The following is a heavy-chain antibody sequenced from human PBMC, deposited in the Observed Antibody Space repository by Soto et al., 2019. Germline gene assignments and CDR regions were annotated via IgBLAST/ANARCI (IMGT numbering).Heavy chain of an antibody. CDR3: AKPYSSGWYEIRNSDY. CDR2: ISYDGSNK. J-gene: IGHJ4*02. Sequence: GGSLRLSCAASGFTFSSYGMHWVRQAPGKGLEWVAVISYDGSNKYYADSVKGRFTISRDNSKNTLYLQMNSLRAEDTAVYYCAKPYSSGWYEIRNSDYWGQGTLVTVSS. D-gene: IGHD6-19*01. CDR1: GFTFSSYG. V-gene: IGHV3-30*18.